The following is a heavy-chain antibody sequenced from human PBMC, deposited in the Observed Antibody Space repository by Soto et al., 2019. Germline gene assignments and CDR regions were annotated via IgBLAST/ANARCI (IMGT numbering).Heavy chain of an antibody. CDR2: VFHSGAV. Sequence: QVRLQESGPRLVKPSGTLSLTCAVSGDSITSNYWWSWVRQPPGKGLEWIGEVFHSGAVNYNPSLKSRVTISLDKSINQFSLTLTSVTAADTAIYYCARNPFDYWGQGTLVTVSS. CDR3: ARNPFDY. J-gene: IGHJ4*02. CDR1: GDSITSNYW. V-gene: IGHV4-4*02.